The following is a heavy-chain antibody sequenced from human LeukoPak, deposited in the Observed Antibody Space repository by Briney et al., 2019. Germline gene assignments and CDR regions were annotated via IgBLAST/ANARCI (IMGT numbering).Heavy chain of an antibody. Sequence: ASVKVSCKVSGYTLTELSMHWVRQAPGKGLEWMGGFDPEDGETIYAQKFQGRVTMTEDTSTDTAYMELSSLRSEDTAVYYCATDLIITMVRGANYWGQGTLVTVSS. CDR1: GYTLTELS. CDR2: FDPEDGET. CDR3: ATDLIITMVRGANY. J-gene: IGHJ4*02. D-gene: IGHD3-10*01. V-gene: IGHV1-24*01.